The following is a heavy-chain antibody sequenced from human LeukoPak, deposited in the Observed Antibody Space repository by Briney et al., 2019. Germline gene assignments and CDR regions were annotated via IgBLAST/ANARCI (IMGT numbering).Heavy chain of an antibody. J-gene: IGHJ6*02. V-gene: IGHV4-59*12. CDR2: IYYSGST. Sequence: PSETLSLTCTVSGGSISSYYWSWIRQPPGKGLEWIGYIYYSGSTNYNPSLKSRVTISVDTSKNQFSLKLSSVTAADTAVYYCARTGGSYCTNGVCYRPYYYYGMDVWGQGTTVTVSS. CDR3: ARTGGSYCTNGVCYRPYYYYGMDV. CDR1: GGSISSYY. D-gene: IGHD2-8*01.